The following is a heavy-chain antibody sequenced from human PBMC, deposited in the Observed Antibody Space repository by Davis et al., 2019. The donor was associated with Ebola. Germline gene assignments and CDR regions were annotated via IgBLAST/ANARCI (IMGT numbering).Heavy chain of an antibody. Sequence: PGGSLRLSCAASGFTFSSYSMNWVRQAPGKGLEWVSSISSSSSYIYYADSVKGRFTISRDNAKNSLYLQMNSLRAEDTAVYYCARDIGATILTNYYYYGMDVWGQGTTVTVSS. V-gene: IGHV3-21*01. CDR2: ISSSSSYI. CDR1: GFTFSSYS. D-gene: IGHD5-12*01. CDR3: ARDIGATILTNYYYYGMDV. J-gene: IGHJ6*02.